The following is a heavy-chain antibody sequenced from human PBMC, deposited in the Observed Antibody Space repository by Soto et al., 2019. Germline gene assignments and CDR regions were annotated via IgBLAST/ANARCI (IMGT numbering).Heavy chain of an antibody. CDR1: SGSISSLNW. V-gene: IGHV4-4*02. Sequence: QIQLQESGPGLVKPSGTLSLTCAVSSGSISSLNWWSWVRQPPGKGLEWLGEIFHSGSTNYNPSLKSRVDMSVDKSKNQSSLKVFSVTAADTALYFCARRSGTTFYWGRGTLVIVSS. CDR3: ARRSGTTFY. J-gene: IGHJ4*02. CDR2: IFHSGST. D-gene: IGHD1-1*01.